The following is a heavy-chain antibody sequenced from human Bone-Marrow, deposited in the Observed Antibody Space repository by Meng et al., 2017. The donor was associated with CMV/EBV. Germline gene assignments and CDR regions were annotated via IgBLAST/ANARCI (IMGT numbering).Heavy chain of an antibody. CDR2: ISSSSSYI. Sequence: GESLKISCAASGFTFSSYSMNWVRQAPGKGLEWVSSISSSSSYIYYADSVKGRFTISRDNAKNTLYLQMNSLRAEDTAVYYCAGDLFSNNPRYYLDSWGQGTLVTVSS. CDR3: AGDLFSNNPRYYLDS. D-gene: IGHD4-11*01. CDR1: GFTFSSYS. J-gene: IGHJ4*02. V-gene: IGHV3-21*01.